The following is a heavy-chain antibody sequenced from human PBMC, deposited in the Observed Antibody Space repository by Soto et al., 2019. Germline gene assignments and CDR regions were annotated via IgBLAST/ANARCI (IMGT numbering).Heavy chain of an antibody. CDR1: GGTFSSYT. CDR2: IIPILGIA. V-gene: IGHV1-69*02. D-gene: IGHD2-15*01. CDR3: ARAIEKDTAMEVVVVADMDV. Sequence: ASVKVSCKASGGTFSSYTISWVRQAPGQGLEWMGRIIPILGIANYAQKFQGRVTITADKSTSTAYMELSSLRSEDTAVYYCARAIEKDTAMEVVVVADMDVWGKGTTVTVSS. J-gene: IGHJ6*03.